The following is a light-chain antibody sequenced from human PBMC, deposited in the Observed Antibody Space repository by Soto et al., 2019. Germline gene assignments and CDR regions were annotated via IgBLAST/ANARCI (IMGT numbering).Light chain of an antibody. CDR1: SDDVGAYNS. J-gene: IGLJ1*01. Sequence: QSVLTQPASVSGSPGQSITISCTGTSDDVGAYNSVSWYQQFPHKAPQVILYKGTQRPSGVSSRFSGSTSGNAASLTISGLQADDEADYFCCSSAPESTYVFGTGTKVTVL. CDR2: KGT. V-gene: IGLV2-23*01. CDR3: CSSAPESTYV.